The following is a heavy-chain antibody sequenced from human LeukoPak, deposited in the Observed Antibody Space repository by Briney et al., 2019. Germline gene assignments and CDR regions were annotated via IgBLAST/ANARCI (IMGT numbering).Heavy chain of an antibody. CDR3: ARGEGDYGDFPLGY. V-gene: IGHV3-74*01. CDR2: IHSDGSST. Sequence: GGSLRLSCAASGFTFSSYWMHWGRQAPGKGLVWVSRIHSDGSSTSYADSVKGRFTISRDNAKNTLYLQMNSLRAEDTAVYYCARGEGDYGDFPLGYWGQGTLVTVSS. D-gene: IGHD4-17*01. CDR1: GFTFSSYW. J-gene: IGHJ4*02.